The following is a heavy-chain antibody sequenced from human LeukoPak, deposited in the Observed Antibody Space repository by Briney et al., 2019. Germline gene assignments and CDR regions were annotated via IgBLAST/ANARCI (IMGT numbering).Heavy chain of an antibody. D-gene: IGHD3-3*01. CDR2: IYYSGST. J-gene: IGHJ5*02. V-gene: IGHV4-31*03. CDR3: ARGIDFWSGVGPTCNWFDP. Sequence: PSQTLSLTCTVSGGSISSGGYYWSWIRQHPGKGLEWIGYIYYSGSTYYNPSLKSRVTISVDTSKNQFSLKLSSVTAADTAVYYCARGIDFWSGVGPTCNWFDPWGQGTLVTVSS. CDR1: GGSISSGGYY.